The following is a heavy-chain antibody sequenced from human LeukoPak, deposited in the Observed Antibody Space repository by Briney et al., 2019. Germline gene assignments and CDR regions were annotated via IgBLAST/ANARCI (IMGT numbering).Heavy chain of an antibody. CDR3: ARAEGGYQLLLFDP. V-gene: IGHV4-59*08. CDR2: IYYSGST. CDR1: GGSISSYY. D-gene: IGHD2-2*01. J-gene: IGHJ5*02. Sequence: KPSETLSLTCSVSGGSISSYYWSWIRQPPGKGLEWIGYIYYSGSTNYNPSLKSRVTISVDTSKNQFSLKLSSVTAADTAVYYCARAEGGYQLLLFDPWGQGTLVTVSS.